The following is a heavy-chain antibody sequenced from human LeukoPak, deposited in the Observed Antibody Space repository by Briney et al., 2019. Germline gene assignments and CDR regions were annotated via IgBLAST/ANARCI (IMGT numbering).Heavy chain of an antibody. CDR1: GGSFSGYY. CDR3: ARRNYYGSGSRWFDP. J-gene: IGHJ5*02. V-gene: IGHV4-34*01. CDR2: INHSGSI. D-gene: IGHD3-10*01. Sequence: SETLSLTCAVYGGSFSGYYWSWTRQPPGKGLEWIGEINHSGSINYNPSLKSRVTISVDTSKNQFSLKLSSVTAADTAVYYCARRNYYGSGSRWFDPWGQGTLVTVSS.